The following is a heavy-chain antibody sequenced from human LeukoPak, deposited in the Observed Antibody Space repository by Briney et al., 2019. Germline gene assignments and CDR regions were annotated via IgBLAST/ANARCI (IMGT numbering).Heavy chain of an antibody. J-gene: IGHJ4*02. D-gene: IGHD5-24*01. CDR2: MNPNSGNT. CDR3: ARSRDGYKPLDFDY. V-gene: IGHV1-8*03. Sequence: GASVKVSCKASGYTFTSYDINWVRQATGQGLEWMGWMNPNSGNTGYAQKFQGRVTITRNTSISTAYMELSRLRSDDTAVYYCARSRDGYKPLDFDYWGQGTLVTVSS. CDR1: GYTFTSYD.